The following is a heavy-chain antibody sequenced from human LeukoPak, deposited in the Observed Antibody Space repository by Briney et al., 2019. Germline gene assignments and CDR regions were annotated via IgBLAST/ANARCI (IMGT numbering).Heavy chain of an antibody. CDR1: GGSFSGYY. J-gene: IGHJ5*02. V-gene: IGHV4-34*01. CDR2: INHSGIT. Sequence: PSETLSLTCAVYGGSFSGYYWSWIRQPPGKGLEWIPEINHSGITNYNPSLKSRVTISVDTSKNQFSLKLSSVTAADTAVYYCARAYYDFWSGWFDPWGQGTLVTVSS. D-gene: IGHD3-3*01. CDR3: ARAYYDFWSGWFDP.